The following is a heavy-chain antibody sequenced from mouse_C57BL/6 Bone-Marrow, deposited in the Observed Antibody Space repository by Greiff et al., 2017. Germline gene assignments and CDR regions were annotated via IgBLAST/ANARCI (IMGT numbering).Heavy chain of an antibody. V-gene: IGHV1-59*01. CDR3: ANDGYYLFAY. CDR2: IDPSDSYT. Sequence: QVQLKQPGAELVRPGTSVKLSCKASGYTFTSYWMHWVKQRPGQGLEWIGVIDPSDSYTNYNQKFKGKATLTVDTSSSPAYMQLSSLTSEDSAVYYCANDGYYLFAYWGQVTLVTVSA. D-gene: IGHD2-3*01. J-gene: IGHJ3*01. CDR1: GYTFTSYW.